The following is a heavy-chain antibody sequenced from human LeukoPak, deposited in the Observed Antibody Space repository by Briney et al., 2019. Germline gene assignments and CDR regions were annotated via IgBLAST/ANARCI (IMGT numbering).Heavy chain of an antibody. V-gene: IGHV3-30*02. CDR2: IRYDGSNK. Sequence: GGSLRLSCAASGFTFSSYGMHWVRQAPGKGLEWVAFIRYDGSNKYYADSVKGRFTISRDNSKNTLYLQMNSLRAEDTAVYYCAKVPQTRGSPDDYWGQGTLVTVSS. D-gene: IGHD3-16*01. CDR1: GFTFSSYG. J-gene: IGHJ4*02. CDR3: AKVPQTRGSPDDY.